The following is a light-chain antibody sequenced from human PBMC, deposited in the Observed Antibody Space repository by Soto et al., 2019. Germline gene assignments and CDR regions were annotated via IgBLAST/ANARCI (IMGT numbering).Light chain of an antibody. J-gene: IGKJ1*01. CDR2: DAS. Sequence: DIQMTQSPSTLSASVGDRVTITCRASQSISSWLAWYQQKPGKAPKLLIYDASSLESGVPSRFSGSGSGTEFTLTISSLQPDDFASYYRQQYNSPSWTFGQGTKVEIK. V-gene: IGKV1-5*01. CDR3: QQYNSPSWT. CDR1: QSISSW.